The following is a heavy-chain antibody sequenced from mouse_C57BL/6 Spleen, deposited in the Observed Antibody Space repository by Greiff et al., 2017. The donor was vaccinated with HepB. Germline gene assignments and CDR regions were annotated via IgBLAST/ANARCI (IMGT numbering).Heavy chain of an antibody. D-gene: IGHD1-1*01. CDR2: IYPGDGDT. J-gene: IGHJ1*03. CDR1: GYAFSSSW. V-gene: IGHV1-82*01. Sequence: QVQLQQSGPELVKPGASVKISCKASGYAFSSSWMNWVKQRPGKGLEWIGRIYPGDGDTNYNGKFKGKATLTADKSSSTAYMQLSSLTSEDSAVYFCARGVLRLSYWYFDVWGTGTTVTVSS. CDR3: ARGVLRLSYWYFDV.